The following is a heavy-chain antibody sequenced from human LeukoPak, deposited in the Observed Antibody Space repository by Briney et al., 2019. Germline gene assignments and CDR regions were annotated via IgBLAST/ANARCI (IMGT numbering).Heavy chain of an antibody. Sequence: TGGSLRLSCAVSGFTFSSYGMHWVRQAPGKGLEWVAFIRYDGSNKYYADSVKGRFTISRDNSKNTLYLQMNSLRAEDTAVYYCAKVAGYCSSTSCYPRHAFDIWGQGTMVTVSS. J-gene: IGHJ3*02. CDR2: IRYDGSNK. CDR1: GFTFSSYG. CDR3: AKVAGYCSSTSCYPRHAFDI. V-gene: IGHV3-30*02. D-gene: IGHD2-2*03.